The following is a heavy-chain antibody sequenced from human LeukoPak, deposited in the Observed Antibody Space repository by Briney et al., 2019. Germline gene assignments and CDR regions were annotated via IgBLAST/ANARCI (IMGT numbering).Heavy chain of an antibody. V-gene: IGHV1-18*01. CDR1: GYTFTSYG. CDR3: ARDQSDCSSTSCYTGTFDP. J-gene: IGHJ5*02. D-gene: IGHD2-2*02. Sequence: ASVKVSCKASGYTFTSYGISWVRQAPGQGLVWVGWISAYNGNTNYAQKLQGRVTMTTDTSTSTAYMELRSLRSDDTAVYYCARDQSDCSSTSCYTGTFDPWGQGTLVTVSS. CDR2: ISAYNGNT.